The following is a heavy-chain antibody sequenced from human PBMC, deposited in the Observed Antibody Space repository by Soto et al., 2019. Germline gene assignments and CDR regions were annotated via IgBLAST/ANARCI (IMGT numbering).Heavy chain of an antibody. CDR1: GFRFEQYV. D-gene: IGHD3-10*01. CDR3: IKDAPNGSIDD. CDR2: VSPTGDTV. J-gene: IGHJ4*02. V-gene: IGHV3-9*01. Sequence: VQVVASGGGLVQPGRSLRLSCAVSGFRFEQYVMHWVRQAPGKGLECVSTVSPTGDTVAYADSVEGRFTVSRDNAKNSLYLQLHSLKGDDTAFYYCIKDAPNGSIDDWCQGTLVTVSS.